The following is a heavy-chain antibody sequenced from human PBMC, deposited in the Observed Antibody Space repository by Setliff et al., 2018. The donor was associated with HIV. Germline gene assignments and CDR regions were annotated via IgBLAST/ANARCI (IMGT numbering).Heavy chain of an antibody. V-gene: IGHV4-39*01. Sequence: SETLSLTCTVSGGSISSSSYYWGWIRQPPGKGLEWIGSIYYSGSTYYNPSLKSRVTISVDTSKNQFSLKLSPVTAADTAVYYCARRGIAAAVDYWGQGTLVTVSS. CDR3: ARRGIAAAVDY. CDR1: GGSISSSSYY. D-gene: IGHD6-13*01. J-gene: IGHJ4*02. CDR2: IYYSGST.